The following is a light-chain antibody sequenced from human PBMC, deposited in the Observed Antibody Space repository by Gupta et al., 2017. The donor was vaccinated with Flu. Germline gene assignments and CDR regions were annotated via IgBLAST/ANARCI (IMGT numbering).Light chain of an antibody. CDR3: QKRSNWPPFT. CDR2: DAS. V-gene: IGKV3-11*01. Sequence: EIVLTQSPATLSLSPGERATLSCRASQSISSYLAWYQQKPGQASRLLIYDASNRATGTPARFSGSGSGTDFTLTIGSLEPEDFAVYYCQKRSNWPPFTFGPGTKLDI. J-gene: IGKJ3*01. CDR1: QSISSY.